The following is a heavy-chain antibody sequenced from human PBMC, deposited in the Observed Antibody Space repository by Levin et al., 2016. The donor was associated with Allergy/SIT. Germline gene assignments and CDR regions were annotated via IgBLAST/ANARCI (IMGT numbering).Heavy chain of an antibody. CDR2: ISSSSSYI. Sequence: WIRQPPGKGLEWVSSISSSSSYIYYADSVKGRFTISRDNAKNSLYLQMNSLRAEDTAVYYCARGVNYYDSSGDSVSDYWGQGTLVTVSS. D-gene: IGHD3-22*01. V-gene: IGHV3-21*01. CDR3: ARGVNYYDSSGDSVSDY. J-gene: IGHJ4*02.